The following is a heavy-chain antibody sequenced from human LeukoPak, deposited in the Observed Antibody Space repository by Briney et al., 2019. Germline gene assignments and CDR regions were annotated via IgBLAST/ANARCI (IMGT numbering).Heavy chain of an antibody. CDR2: IYTSGST. CDR3: ARLEGWANAFDI. D-gene: IGHD3-3*01. J-gene: IGHJ3*02. CDR1: GGSISSGSYY. Sequence: SQTLSLTCTVSGGSISSGSYYWSWIRQPAGKGLEWIGRIYTSGSTNYNPSLKSRVTISVDTSKNQFSLKLSSVTAADTAVYYCARLEGWANAFDIWAKGQWSPSLQ. V-gene: IGHV4-61*02.